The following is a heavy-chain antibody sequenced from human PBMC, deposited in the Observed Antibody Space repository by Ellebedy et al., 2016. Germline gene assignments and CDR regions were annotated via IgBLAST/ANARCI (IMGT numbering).Heavy chain of an antibody. Sequence: GESLKISCAASGFTFSDYYMTWIRQAPGKGLEWLTYISRSGDIVYYTDSVKGRFTISRDNARKLLYLQMNSLRAEDTAVYYCATVRGTSWYDFDYWGQGTLVTVSS. V-gene: IGHV3-11*01. CDR1: GFTFSDYY. D-gene: IGHD6-13*01. CDR3: ATVRGTSWYDFDY. CDR2: ISRSGDIV. J-gene: IGHJ4*02.